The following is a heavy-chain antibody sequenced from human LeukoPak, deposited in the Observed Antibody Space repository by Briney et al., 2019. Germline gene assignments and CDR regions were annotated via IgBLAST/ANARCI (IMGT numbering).Heavy chain of an antibody. CDR3: ARDDGSATMGFDS. V-gene: IGHV1-69*05. CDR2: VIPILGTT. CDR1: GTTFSRSA. J-gene: IGHJ4*02. D-gene: IGHD1-26*01. Sequence: ASVTVSCKASGTTFSRSAISWVRQAPGQGLEWMGGVIPILGTTNYAQKFQDRLLITTDDSTSTAYMEVSSLRSVDTAVYYCARDDGSATMGFDSWGQGTLVTVSS.